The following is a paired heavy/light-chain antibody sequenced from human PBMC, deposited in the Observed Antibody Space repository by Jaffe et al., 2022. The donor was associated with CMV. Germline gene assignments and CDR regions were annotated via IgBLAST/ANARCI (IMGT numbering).Heavy chain of an antibody. CDR3: ARAAGRWLQPHYYYYYGMDV. CDR2: IIPIFGTA. J-gene: IGHJ6*02. D-gene: IGHD5-12*01. Sequence: QVQLVQSGAEVKKPGSSVKVSCKASGGTFSSYAISWVRQAPGQGLEWMGGIIPIFGTANYAQKFQGRVTITADESTSTAYMELSSLRSEDTAVYYCARAAGRWLQPHYYYYYGMDVWGQGTTVTVSS. V-gene: IGHV1-69*01. CDR1: GGTFSSYA.
Light chain of an antibody. CDR3: QQYDNLPLYT. CDR1: QDISNY. V-gene: IGKV1-33*01. CDR2: DAS. Sequence: DIQMTQSPSSLSASVGDRVTITCQASQDISNYLNWYQQKPGKAPKLLIYDASNLETGVPSRFSGSGSGTDFTFTISSLQPEDIATYYCQQYDNLPLYTFGQGTKLEIK. J-gene: IGKJ2*01.